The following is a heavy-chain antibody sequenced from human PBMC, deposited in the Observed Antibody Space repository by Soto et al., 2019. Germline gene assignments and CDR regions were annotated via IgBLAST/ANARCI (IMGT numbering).Heavy chain of an antibody. J-gene: IGHJ4*02. CDR2: LYSGGST. Sequence: EVHLVESGGGLVQPGGSLRLSCAVSGFTVSTNYMTWVRQAPGKGLEWVSVLYSGGSTYYADSVKGRFTISRDNSKNTLYLQMNSLRVEDTAVYYCARDRSAWGALAGFDYWGQGTLVTVSS. D-gene: IGHD3-16*01. CDR1: GFTVSTNY. CDR3: ARDRSAWGALAGFDY. V-gene: IGHV3-66*01.